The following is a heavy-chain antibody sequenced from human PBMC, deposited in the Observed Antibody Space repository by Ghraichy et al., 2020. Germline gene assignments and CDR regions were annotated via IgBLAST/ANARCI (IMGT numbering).Heavy chain of an antibody. CDR3: ARDSYWGWYYYGLDV. V-gene: IGHV3-53*01. CDR1: GFTVRSYY. J-gene: IGHJ6*02. Sequence: GGSLRLSCAASGFTVRSYYMTWVRQAPGKGLEWVSIIYSGGSTYYADSVKGRFTISRDNSKNTLFLQMNSLRAEDTAVYYCARDSYWGWYYYGLDVWGQGTTVTVSS. D-gene: IGHD3-10*01. CDR2: IYSGGST.